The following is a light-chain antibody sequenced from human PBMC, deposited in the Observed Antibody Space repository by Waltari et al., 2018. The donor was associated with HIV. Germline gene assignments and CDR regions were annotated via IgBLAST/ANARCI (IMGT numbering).Light chain of an antibody. V-gene: IGLV1-40*01. J-gene: IGLJ3*02. CDR1: SSNIGTGYD. CDR2: GNA. CDR3: QSYDISLSAWV. Sequence: QSVLTQPPSVSGAPGQKVTISCTGSSSNIGTGYDVHWYQHLPRTAPKLLIYGNANRPSGVPDRFSGSKSGTSASLAITGLQAEDEADYYCQSYDISLSAWVFGGGTKLTVL.